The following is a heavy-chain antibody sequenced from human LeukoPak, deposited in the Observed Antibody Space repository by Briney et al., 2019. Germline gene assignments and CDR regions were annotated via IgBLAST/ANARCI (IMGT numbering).Heavy chain of an antibody. V-gene: IGHV4-39*01. CDR2: IYYSGST. CDR1: GGSISSSSYY. CDR3: ASLLWFGEFIDY. D-gene: IGHD3-10*01. J-gene: IGHJ4*02. Sequence: PSETLSLTCTVSGGSISSSSYYWGWIRQPPGKGLEWIGSIYYSGSTYYNPSLKSRVTISVDTSKNQFSLKLSSVTAADTAVYYCASLLWFGEFIDYWGQGTLVTVSS.